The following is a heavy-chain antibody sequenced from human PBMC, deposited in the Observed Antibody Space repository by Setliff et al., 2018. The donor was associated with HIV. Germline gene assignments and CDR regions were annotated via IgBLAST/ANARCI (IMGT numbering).Heavy chain of an antibody. J-gene: IGHJ4*02. V-gene: IGHV4-59*11. Sequence: SETLSLTCTVSGGSISSHYWSWIRQPPGKGLEWIGYIYYSGSTNYNPSLKSRVTISVDTSKNQFSLKLSSVTAADTAVYYCARGLRFNDYWGQGSLVTVSS. CDR2: IYYSGST. D-gene: IGHD3-10*01. CDR3: ARGLRFNDY. CDR1: GGSISSHY.